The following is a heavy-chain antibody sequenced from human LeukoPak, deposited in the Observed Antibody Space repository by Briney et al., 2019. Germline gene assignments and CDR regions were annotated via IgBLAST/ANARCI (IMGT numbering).Heavy chain of an antibody. J-gene: IGHJ5*02. CDR3: AALRSEFDP. V-gene: IGHV5-51*01. CDR2: IYPGDSDT. Sequence: GESLKISCKGSGYIFTSYWIGWVRQMPGKGLEWMGVIYPGDSDTRYSPSFQGQVIISADKSINTAYLQWSSLKASDTAIYYCAALRSEFDPWGQGTLVTVSS. CDR1: GYIFTSYW.